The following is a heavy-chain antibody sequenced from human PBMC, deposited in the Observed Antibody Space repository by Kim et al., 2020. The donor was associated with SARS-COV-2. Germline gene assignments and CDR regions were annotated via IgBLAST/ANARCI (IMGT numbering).Heavy chain of an antibody. Sequence: YYADSVKGRFTISRDNTKDTLYLQMNSLRAEDTAVYYCAKKVPSAYYFDSWGQGTLVTVSS. CDR3: AKKVPSAYYFDS. V-gene: IGHV3-23*01. D-gene: IGHD6-6*01. J-gene: IGHJ4*02.